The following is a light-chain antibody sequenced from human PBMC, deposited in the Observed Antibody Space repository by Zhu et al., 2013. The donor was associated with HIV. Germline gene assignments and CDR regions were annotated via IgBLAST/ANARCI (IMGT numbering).Light chain of an antibody. CDR3: GTWDSSLNIGV. Sequence: QSVLTQPPSVSAAPGQKVTISCSGSSSNIGDNSVSWYHQLPGTAPKLLIYDNNKRPSGIPDRFSGSKSGTSATPGITGLQTGDEADYYCGTWDSSLNIGVFGGGTKLTVL. CDR1: SSNIGDNS. CDR2: DNN. V-gene: IGLV1-51*01. J-gene: IGLJ2*01.